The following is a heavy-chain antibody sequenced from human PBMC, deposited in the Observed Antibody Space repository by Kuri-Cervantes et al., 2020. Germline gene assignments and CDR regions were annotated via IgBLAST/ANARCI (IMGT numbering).Heavy chain of an antibody. CDR3: ARLGNIWFGELLTPLPDQ. CDR1: GYSFTSYW. D-gene: IGHD3-10*01. CDR2: IYPGDSDT. Sequence: GESLKISCKGSGYSFTSYWIGWVRQMPGKGLEWMGIIYPGDSDTRYSPSFQGQVTISADKSISTAYLQWSSLKASDTAMYYCARLGNIWFGELLTPLPDQWGQGALVTGSS. J-gene: IGHJ4*02. V-gene: IGHV5-51*01.